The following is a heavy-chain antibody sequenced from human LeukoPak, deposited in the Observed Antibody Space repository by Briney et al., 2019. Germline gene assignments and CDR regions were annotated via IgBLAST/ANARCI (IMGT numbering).Heavy chain of an antibody. CDR2: INPSGGST. CDR3: AREVGAYCGGDCYLGY. J-gene: IGHJ4*02. D-gene: IGHD2-21*02. CDR1: GYTFTSYY. Sequence: ASVKVSCKASGYTFTSYYMHWVRQAPGQGLEWMGIINPSGGSTSYAQKFQGRLTMTRDTSTSTVYMELSSLRSEDTAVYYCAREVGAYCGGDCYLGYWGQGTLVTVSS. V-gene: IGHV1-46*01.